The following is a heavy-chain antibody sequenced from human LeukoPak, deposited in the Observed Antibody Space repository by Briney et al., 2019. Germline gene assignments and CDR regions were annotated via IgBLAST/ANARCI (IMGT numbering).Heavy chain of an antibody. CDR2: IYPGDSDT. D-gene: IGHD3-22*01. J-gene: IGHJ6*02. CDR1: GYSFTSYW. CDR3: ARHPRGGYSGYYYYGMDV. V-gene: IGHV5-51*01. Sequence: GESLKISCKGSGYSFTSYWIGWVRQMPGKGLEWMGIIYPGDSDTRYSPSFQGLVTISADKSISTAYLQWSSLKASDTAMYYCARHPRGGYSGYYYYGMDVWGQGTTVTVSS.